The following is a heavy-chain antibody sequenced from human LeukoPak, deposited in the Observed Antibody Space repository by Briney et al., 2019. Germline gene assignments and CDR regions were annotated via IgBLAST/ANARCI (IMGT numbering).Heavy chain of an antibody. CDR2: IKSDGIST. V-gene: IGHV3-74*01. CDR1: GLSFRTSW. Sequence: QSGGSLRRSCAASGLSFRTSWMHWVRQAPGKGLVWVSLIKSDGISTNYAESVKGRFTISRDNAKNTLYLHMNSLRAEDTAVYCCARDNYYSLDVWGQGTTVTVSS. J-gene: IGHJ6*02. CDR3: ARDNYYSLDV.